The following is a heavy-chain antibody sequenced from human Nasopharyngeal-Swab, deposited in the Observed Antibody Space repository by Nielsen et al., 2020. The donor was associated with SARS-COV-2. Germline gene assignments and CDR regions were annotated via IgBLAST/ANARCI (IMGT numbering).Heavy chain of an antibody. V-gene: IGHV3-43*02. J-gene: IGHJ4*02. CDR3: AKIRRDGYNPWSYFDY. D-gene: IGHD5-24*01. Sequence: GGSLRLSCAASGFTFDDYAMHWVRQAPGKGLEWVSLISGDGGSTYYADSVKGRFTISRDNSKNSLYLQMNSLRTEDTALYYCAKIRRDGYNPWSYFDYWGQGTLVTVSS. CDR1: GFTFDDYA. CDR2: ISGDGGST.